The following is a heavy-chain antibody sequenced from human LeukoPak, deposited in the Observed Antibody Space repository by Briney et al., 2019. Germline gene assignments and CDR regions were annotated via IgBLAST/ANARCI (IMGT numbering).Heavy chain of an antibody. CDR3: ARCHYSSIWFDY. J-gene: IGHJ4*02. CDR1: GGSFSGYY. Sequence: PSETLSLTCAVYGGSFSGYYWSWIRQPPGKGLEWIGEINHSGSTNYNPSLKSRVTISVDTYKNQFSLTLSSVTAADTAVFYCARCHYSSIWFDYWGQGTLVTVSS. CDR2: INHSGST. V-gene: IGHV4-34*01. D-gene: IGHD6-13*01.